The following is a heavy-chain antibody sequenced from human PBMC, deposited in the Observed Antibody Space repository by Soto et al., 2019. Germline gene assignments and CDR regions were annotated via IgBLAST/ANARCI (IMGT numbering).Heavy chain of an antibody. J-gene: IGHJ6*02. CDR3: ARETYYDFWSGYYRYYYYYCMDV. CDR1: GFTFSSYW. V-gene: IGHV3-74*01. D-gene: IGHD3-3*01. CDR2: INSDGSST. Sequence: GGSLRLSCAASGFTFSSYWMHWVRQAPGKGLVWVSRINSDGSSTSYADSVKGRFTISRDNAKNTLYLQMNSLRAEDTAVYYCARETYYDFWSGYYRYYYYYCMDVWGQGTTVTVSS.